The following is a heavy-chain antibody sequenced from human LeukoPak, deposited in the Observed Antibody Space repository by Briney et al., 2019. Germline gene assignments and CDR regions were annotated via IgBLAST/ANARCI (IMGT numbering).Heavy chain of an antibody. CDR1: GGSISSSDW. D-gene: IGHD1-26*01. J-gene: IGHJ3*02. Sequence: SETLSLTCAVSGGSISSSDWWSWVRQPPGKGLEWIGEIYHSGSTNYNPSLKSRVTISVDTSKNQFSLKLSSVTAADTAVYYCATSSRKELLKGAGAFDIWGQGTMVTVSS. CDR2: IYHSGST. V-gene: IGHV4-4*02. CDR3: ATSSRKELLKGAGAFDI.